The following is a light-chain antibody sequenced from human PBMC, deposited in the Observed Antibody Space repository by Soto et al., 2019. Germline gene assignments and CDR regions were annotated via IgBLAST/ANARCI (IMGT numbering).Light chain of an antibody. CDR2: AVT. V-gene: IGLV2-14*01. CDR1: NSDVGGYNY. CDR3: SSYTTTSTLVI. Sequence: QSVLTQPASVSGSPGQSITISCTGTNSDVGGYNYVSWYQQHPGKAPKLIISAVTYRPSGVSNRFSGSKSGNTASLTISGLQAEDEADYYCSSYTTTSTLVILGGGTKLTVL. J-gene: IGLJ2*01.